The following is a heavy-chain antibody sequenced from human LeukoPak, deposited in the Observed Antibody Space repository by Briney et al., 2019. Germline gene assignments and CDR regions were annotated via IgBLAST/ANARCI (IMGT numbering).Heavy chain of an antibody. CDR2: IYTSGST. J-gene: IGHJ5*02. V-gene: IGHV4-4*07. Sequence: PLETLSLTCTVSGGSISSYYWSWIRQPAGKGLEWIGRIYTSGSTNYNPSLKSRVTMSVDTSKNQFSLKLSSVTAADTAVYYCARVRYQLLYPENWFDPWGQGTLVTVSS. CDR3: ARVRYQLLYPENWFDP. CDR1: GGSISSYY. D-gene: IGHD2-2*02.